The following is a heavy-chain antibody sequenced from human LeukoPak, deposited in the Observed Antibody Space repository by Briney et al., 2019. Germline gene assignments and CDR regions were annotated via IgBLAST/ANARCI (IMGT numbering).Heavy chain of an antibody. CDR3: ARDQGSGWYDY. CDR2: MHTSGST. Sequence: PSETLSLTCTVSGGSIRNYYWSWIRQPAGKGLDWIGRMHTSGSTNYNPSLRSRVTMSVDTSKNQFSLKLRLVTAADTALYHCARDQGSGWYDYWGQGTVVTVSS. J-gene: IGHJ4*02. CDR1: GGSIRNYY. V-gene: IGHV4-4*07. D-gene: IGHD6-19*01.